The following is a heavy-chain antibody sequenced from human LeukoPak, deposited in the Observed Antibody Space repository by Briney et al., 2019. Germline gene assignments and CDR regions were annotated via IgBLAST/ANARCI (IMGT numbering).Heavy chain of an antibody. J-gene: IGHJ5*02. CDR2: ISAYNGNT. D-gene: IGHD6-6*01. CDR3: ARDLVKQLAAPNGFDP. CDR1: GYTFTSYG. V-gene: IGHV1-18*01. Sequence: ASVKVSCKASGYTFTSYGISWVRQAPGQGLEWMGWISAYNGNTNSAQKLQGRVTMTTDTSTSTAYMELRSLRSDDTAVYYCARDLVKQLAAPNGFDPWGQGTLVTVSS.